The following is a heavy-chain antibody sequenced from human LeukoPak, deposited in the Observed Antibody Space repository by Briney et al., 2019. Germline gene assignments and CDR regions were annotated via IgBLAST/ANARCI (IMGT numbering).Heavy chain of an antibody. CDR3: AKDVIASPQIDY. D-gene: IGHD6-13*01. Sequence: GGSLRLSCAASGFTFSRSGLHWVRQAPGKGLEWLAVISYDGSDKYYGDSVKGRFTISRDNSKNTLYLQMSSLRNEDTAVYYCAKDVIASPQIDYWGQGTLVTVSS. CDR1: GFTFSRSG. J-gene: IGHJ4*02. V-gene: IGHV3-30*18. CDR2: ISYDGSDK.